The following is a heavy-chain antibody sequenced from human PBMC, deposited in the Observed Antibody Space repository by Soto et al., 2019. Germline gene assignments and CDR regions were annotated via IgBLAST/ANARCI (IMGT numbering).Heavy chain of an antibody. CDR3: ARDHNGYRDYYYYGMDV. CDR2: ISSSSTYI. Sequence: EVQLVESGGGLVKPGGSLRLSCAASGFTFSSYSMNWVRQAPGKGLEWVSSISSSSTYIYPADSLKGRFTISRDNAKNPLYLQMNSLRAEDTAVYYCARDHNGYRDYYYYGMDVWGQGTTVTVSS. CDR1: GFTFSSYS. D-gene: IGHD5-12*01. J-gene: IGHJ6*02. V-gene: IGHV3-21*01.